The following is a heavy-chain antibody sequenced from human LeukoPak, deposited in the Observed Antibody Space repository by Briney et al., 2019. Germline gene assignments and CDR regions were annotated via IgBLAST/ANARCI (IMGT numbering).Heavy chain of an antibody. V-gene: IGHV1-2*02. CDR3: ARGEEDNAFDI. Sequence: ASVNVSCKASGGTFSSYAISWVRQAPGQGLEWMGWINPNSGGTNYAQKFQGRVTMTRDTSISTAYMELSRLRSDDTAVYYCARGEEDNAFDIWGQGTMVTVSS. CDR2: INPNSGGT. J-gene: IGHJ3*02. D-gene: IGHD1-26*01. CDR1: GGTFSSYA.